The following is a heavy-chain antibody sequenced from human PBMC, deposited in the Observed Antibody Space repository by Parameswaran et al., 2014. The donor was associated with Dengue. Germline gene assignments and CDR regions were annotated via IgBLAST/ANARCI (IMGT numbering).Heavy chain of an antibody. D-gene: IGHD3-22*01. CDR2: TRNKANSYTT. J-gene: IGHJ3*02. V-gene: IGHV3-72*01. Sequence: VRQMPRERGWSGVGRTRNKANSYTTEYAASVKGRFTISRDDSKNSLYLQMNSLKTEDTAVYYCAILGYYYDSSGGDAFDIWGQGTMVTVSS. CDR3: AILGYYYDSSGGDAFDI.